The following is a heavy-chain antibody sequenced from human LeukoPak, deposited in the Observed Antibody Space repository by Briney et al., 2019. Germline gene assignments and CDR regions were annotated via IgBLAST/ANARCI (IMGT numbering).Heavy chain of an antibody. J-gene: IGHJ4*02. D-gene: IGHD6-13*01. V-gene: IGHV4-38-2*02. CDR3: ARRRRIAAAEN. CDR2: INHSGST. CDR1: GYSISSGYY. Sequence: SETLSLTCTVSGYSISSGYYWGWIRQPPGKGLEWIGEINHSGSTNYNPSLKSRVTISVDTSKNQFSLKLSSVTAADTAVYYCARRRRIAAAENWGQGTLVTVSS.